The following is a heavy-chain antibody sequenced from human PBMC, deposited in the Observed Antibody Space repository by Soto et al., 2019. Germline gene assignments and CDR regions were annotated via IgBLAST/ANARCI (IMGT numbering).Heavy chain of an antibody. CDR3: ARDGGGDIVVVVAADFDY. Sequence: GGSLRLSCAASGFTFSSYSMNWVRQAPGKGLEWVSSISSSSSYIYYADSVKGRFTISRDNAKNSLYLQMNSLRAEDTAVYYCARDGGGDIVVVVAADFDYWGQGTLVTVSS. D-gene: IGHD2-15*01. J-gene: IGHJ4*02. CDR1: GFTFSSYS. V-gene: IGHV3-21*01. CDR2: ISSSSSYI.